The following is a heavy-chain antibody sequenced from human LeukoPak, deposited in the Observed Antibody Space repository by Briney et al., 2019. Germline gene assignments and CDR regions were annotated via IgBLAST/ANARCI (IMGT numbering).Heavy chain of an antibody. CDR1: GDPLNDNLYY. CDR3: VRDGRFDSACFDS. D-gene: IGHD6-19*01. V-gene: IGHV4-39*07. CDR2: FYSSGST. Sequence: SETLSLTCNVSGDPLNDNLYYWGWIRQSPGKGLEWIGAFYSSGSTSSHSSLESRVTISVDTSRTQLSLKLDSVTDTDTAVYYCVRDGRFDSACFDSWGPGILVTVSS. J-gene: IGHJ4*02.